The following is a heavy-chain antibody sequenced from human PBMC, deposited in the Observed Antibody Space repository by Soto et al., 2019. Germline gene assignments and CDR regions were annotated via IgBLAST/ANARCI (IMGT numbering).Heavy chain of an antibody. D-gene: IGHD4-17*01. CDR2: ISSSSSNI. Sequence: GGSLRLSCGASGFTFSRYSMNWGRQAPGKGLEWVSYISSSSSNIYYADSVKGRFTISRDNAKNSLYLQMNSLRAEDTAVYYCARVRTVTTTEQYYFDNWGQGTLVTVSS. CDR1: GFTFSRYS. J-gene: IGHJ4*02. V-gene: IGHV3-48*01. CDR3: ARVRTVTTTEQYYFDN.